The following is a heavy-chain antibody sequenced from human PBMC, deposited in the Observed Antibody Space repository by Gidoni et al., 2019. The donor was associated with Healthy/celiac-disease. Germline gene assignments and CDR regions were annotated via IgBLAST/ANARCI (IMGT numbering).Heavy chain of an antibody. CDR3: AKDGGQTTRYGMDV. CDR1: GFTFSSYG. Sequence: QVQLVESGGGVVQPGRSLRLSCAASGFTFSSYGMHWVRQAPGKGLEGVAVISYDGSNKYYADSVKGRFTISRDNSKNTLYLQMNSLRAEDTAVYYCAKDGGQTTRYGMDVWGQGTTVTVSS. J-gene: IGHJ6*02. CDR2: ISYDGSNK. D-gene: IGHD3-16*01. V-gene: IGHV3-30*18.